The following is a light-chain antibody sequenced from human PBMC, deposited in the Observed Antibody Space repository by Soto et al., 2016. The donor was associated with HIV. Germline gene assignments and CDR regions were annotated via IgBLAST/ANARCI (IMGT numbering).Light chain of an antibody. CDR3: QQSYTYPLT. Sequence: DIQMTQSPSSLSASVGDRVTITCRASQSISSYLNWYQQKPGKAPKLLIYAASSLQSGVPSRFSGSGSGTDFSLTISNLQPEDFATYYCQQSYTYPLTFGQGTRLEI. CDR1: QSISSY. CDR2: AAS. J-gene: IGKJ5*01. V-gene: IGKV1-39*01.